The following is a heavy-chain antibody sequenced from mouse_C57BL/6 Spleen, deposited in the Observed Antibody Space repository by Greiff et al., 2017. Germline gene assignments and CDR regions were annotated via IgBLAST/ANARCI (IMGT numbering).Heavy chain of an antibody. Sequence: EVQRVESEGGLVQPGSSMKLSCTASGFTFSDYYMAWVRQVPEKGLEWVANINYDGSSTYYVDSLKSRFIISKDNAKNILYLQMSSQKSEDTATYYCARGNWYFDVWGTGTTVTVSS. V-gene: IGHV5-16*01. CDR3: ARGNWYFDV. J-gene: IGHJ1*03. CDR1: GFTFSDYY. CDR2: INYDGSST.